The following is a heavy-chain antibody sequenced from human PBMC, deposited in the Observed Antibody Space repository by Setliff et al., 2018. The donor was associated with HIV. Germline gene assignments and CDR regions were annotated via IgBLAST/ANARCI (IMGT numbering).Heavy chain of an antibody. CDR3: ARDRHYSGLGSYGP. D-gene: IGHD3-10*01. CDR2: IFRSGTT. CDR1: GGSFGDYH. V-gene: IGHV4-4*07. Sequence: PSETLSLTCTLSGGSFGDYHWSWIRQPAGRGLEWIGRIFRSGTTDYKFSLKSRVTISIDTSRNQFSLRLTSVTAKDTAVYYCARDRHYSGLGSYGPWGPGTLVTVSS. J-gene: IGHJ5*02.